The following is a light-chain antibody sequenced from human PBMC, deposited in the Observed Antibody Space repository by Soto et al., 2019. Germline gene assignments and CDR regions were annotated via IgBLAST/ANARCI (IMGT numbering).Light chain of an antibody. CDR3: QQANSFPIT. CDR2: DAS. V-gene: IGKV1-33*01. CDR1: QDISNY. J-gene: IGKJ5*01. Sequence: DIKMAQCPSSLSSSVGGRVTITRQASQDISNYLNWYQQKPGKAPKLLIYDASNLETGVPSRFSGSGSGTDFTFTISSLQPEDIATYYCQQANSFPITFGQGTRLEIK.